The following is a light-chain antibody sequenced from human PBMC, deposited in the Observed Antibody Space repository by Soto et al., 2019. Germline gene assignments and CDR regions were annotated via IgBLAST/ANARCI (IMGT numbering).Light chain of an antibody. J-gene: IGLJ3*02. V-gene: IGLV3-21*02. CDR1: NVGRKA. Sequence: SYELTQPHSVSVAPGQTARFTCGGDNVGRKAVHWYQQKPGQAPLLVVYDHTDRSSGIPERFSGSNSGNTATLTISRVEAGDEADYYCQVWDSDSDHSAVFGGGTKLTVL. CDR2: DHT. CDR3: QVWDSDSDHSAV.